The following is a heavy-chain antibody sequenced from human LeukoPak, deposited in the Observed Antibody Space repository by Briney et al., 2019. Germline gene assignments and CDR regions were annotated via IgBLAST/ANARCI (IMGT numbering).Heavy chain of an antibody. D-gene: IGHD3-22*01. CDR2: VSGSGGST. CDR1: GFTFSSYA. Sequence: GGSLRLSCAASGFTFSSYAMSWVRQAPGKGLEWVSGVSGSGGSTVYTDSVKGRFTISRDNSKNTLYLQMNSLRAEDTAVYYCAKDHYYYDSSGNVYFDYWGQGTLVTVSS. CDR3: AKDHYYYDSSGNVYFDY. V-gene: IGHV3-23*01. J-gene: IGHJ4*02.